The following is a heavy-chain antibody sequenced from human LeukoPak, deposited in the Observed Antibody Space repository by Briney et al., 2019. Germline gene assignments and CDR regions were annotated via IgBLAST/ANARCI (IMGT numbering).Heavy chain of an antibody. CDR3: AKGLQWLVAKYYFDY. V-gene: IGHV3-23*01. CDR1: GFTFSSYA. Sequence: GGPLRLSCAASGFTFSSYAMSWVRQAPGKGLEWVSAISGSGGSTYYADSVKGRFTISRDNSKNTLYLQMNSLRAEDTAVYYCAKGLQWLVAKYYFDYWGQGTLVTVSS. CDR2: ISGSGGST. J-gene: IGHJ4*02. D-gene: IGHD6-19*01.